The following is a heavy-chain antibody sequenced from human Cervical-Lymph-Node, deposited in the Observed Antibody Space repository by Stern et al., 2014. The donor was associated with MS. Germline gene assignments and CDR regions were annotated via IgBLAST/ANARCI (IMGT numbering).Heavy chain of an antibody. D-gene: IGHD3-10*01. CDR1: GFPFTSYY. CDR2: INPGDGGT. V-gene: IGHV1-46*04. J-gene: IGHJ4*02. Sequence: VQLVQSGAEVKKPGASVKVSCRASGFPFTSYYIHWMRQAPGQGLEWMGVINPGDGGTTYAPKLQGRVTVTRDTSTNTVYMELQSLRSDDTAVYFCARDYYGSGSPPRFWGQGTLVTVSS. CDR3: ARDYYGSGSPPRF.